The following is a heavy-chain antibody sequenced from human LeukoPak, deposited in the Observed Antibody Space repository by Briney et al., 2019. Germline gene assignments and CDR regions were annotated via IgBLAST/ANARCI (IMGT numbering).Heavy chain of an antibody. V-gene: IGHV1-69*05. CDR2: IIPIFGTA. D-gene: IGHD2-2*01. CDR1: GGTFSSYA. Sequence: SVKVSCKASGGTFSSYAISWVRQAPGQGLEWMGGIIPIFGTANYAQKFQGRVTITTDESTSTAYMELSSLRSEDTAVYYCATEGYCNSTSCLTFDYWGQGTLVTVSS. J-gene: IGHJ4*02. CDR3: ATEGYCNSTSCLTFDY.